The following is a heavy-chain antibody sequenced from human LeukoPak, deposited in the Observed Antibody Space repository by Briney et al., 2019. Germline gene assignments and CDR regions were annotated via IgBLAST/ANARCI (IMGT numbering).Heavy chain of an antibody. D-gene: IGHD5-18*01. J-gene: IGHJ4*02. CDR2: IQQDGSEK. CDR1: GFTFSDYW. V-gene: IGHV3-7*04. Sequence: GGSLRLSCAASGFTFSDYWMSWIRQAPGKGLEWVANIQQDGSEKYYVDSVKGRFTISRDNAKKSLFLQVSSLRGEDTAVYYCARDSGFSYGIDFWGQGTLVTVSS. CDR3: ARDSGFSYGIDF.